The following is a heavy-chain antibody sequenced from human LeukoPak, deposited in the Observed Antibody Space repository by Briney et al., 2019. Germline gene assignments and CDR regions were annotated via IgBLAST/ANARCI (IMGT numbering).Heavy chain of an antibody. CDR3: ARGPCSGGSCPFDY. Sequence: PXETLSLTCTVSGYSISSGYYWGWIRPPPGKGLEWIGSIYHSGSTYYNPSLKSRVTISVDTSKNQFSLKLSSVTAADTAVYYCARGPCSGGSCPFDYWGQGTLVTVSS. V-gene: IGHV4-38-2*02. CDR2: IYHSGST. D-gene: IGHD2-15*01. CDR1: GYSISSGYY. J-gene: IGHJ4*02.